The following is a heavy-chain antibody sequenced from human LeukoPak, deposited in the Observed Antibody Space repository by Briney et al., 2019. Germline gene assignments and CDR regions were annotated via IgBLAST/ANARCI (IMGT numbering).Heavy chain of an antibody. D-gene: IGHD2-8*01. CDR2: INSDESNT. CDR3: GRGGNGIDI. CDR1: GFTFSPYL. V-gene: IGHV3-74*01. Sequence: GGFLRPSCAASGFTFSPYLMHWVRQAPGKGLVWVSRINSDESNTSSYADSVESRFTISRDNAKNTLYLQMNSLRTDDKAVYFCGRGGNGIDIWGQGTTVIVSS. J-gene: IGHJ3*02.